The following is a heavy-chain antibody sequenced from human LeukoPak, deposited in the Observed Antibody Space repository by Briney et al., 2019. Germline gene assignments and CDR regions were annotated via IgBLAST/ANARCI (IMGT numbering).Heavy chain of an antibody. Sequence: SETLSLTCTVSGGSISSSSYYWGWIRQPPGKGLEWIGSIYYSGSTNYNPSLKSRVTISVDTSKNQFSLKLSSVTAADTAVYYCARVRRIAAYYYYGMDVWGQGTTVTVSS. J-gene: IGHJ6*02. CDR2: IYYSGST. V-gene: IGHV4-39*07. CDR1: GGSISSSSYY. CDR3: ARVRRIAAYYYYGMDV. D-gene: IGHD6-6*01.